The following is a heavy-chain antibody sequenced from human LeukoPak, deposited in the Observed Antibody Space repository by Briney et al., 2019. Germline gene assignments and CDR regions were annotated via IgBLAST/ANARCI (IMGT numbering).Heavy chain of an antibody. CDR3: VKDAQRGFDYSNSLQH. CDR1: GFAFGTYS. D-gene: IGHD4-11*01. CDR2: IWSDATNQ. J-gene: IGHJ4*02. Sequence: GGSLRLSCAASGFAFGTYSIHWVRQAPGKGLEWVAVIWSDATNQYYSDSVKGRFTISRDNFKRTVSLQMNSLRAEDTAVYYCVKDAQRGFDYSNSLQHWGQGSLVTVSS. V-gene: IGHV3-33*06.